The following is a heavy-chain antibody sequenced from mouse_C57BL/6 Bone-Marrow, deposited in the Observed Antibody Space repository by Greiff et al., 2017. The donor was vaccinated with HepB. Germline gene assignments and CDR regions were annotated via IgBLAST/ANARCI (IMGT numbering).Heavy chain of an antibody. J-gene: IGHJ2*01. D-gene: IGHD2-3*01. CDR3: ARWYDGYYYFDY. CDR2: IYPRGGNT. CDR1: GYTFTSYG. Sequence: QVHVKQSGAELARPGASVKLSCKASGYTFTSYGISWVKQRTGQGLEWIGEIYPRGGNTYYNEKFKGKATLTADKSSSTAYMELRSLTSEDSAVYYCARWYDGYYYFDYWGQGTTLTVSS. V-gene: IGHV1-81*01.